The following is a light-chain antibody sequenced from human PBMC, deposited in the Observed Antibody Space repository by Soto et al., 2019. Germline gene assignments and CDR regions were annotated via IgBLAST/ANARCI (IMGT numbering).Light chain of an antibody. V-gene: IGLV2-8*01. CDR2: EVS. Sequence: QSALTQPPSASGSPGQSVTISCTGTSSDVDGYNYVSWYQQHPGKAPKLMISEVSKRPSGVPDRFSGCKSGNTASLTVSGLEAEDEADYYCSSFAGNNNLVFGGGTKLTVL. CDR1: SSDVDGYNY. CDR3: SSFAGNNNLV. J-gene: IGLJ2*01.